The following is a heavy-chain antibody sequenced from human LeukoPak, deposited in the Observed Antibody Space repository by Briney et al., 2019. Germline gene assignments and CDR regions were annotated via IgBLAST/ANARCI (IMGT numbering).Heavy chain of an antibody. V-gene: IGHV4-59*01. CDR2: IYSSGTT. CDR3: AGHDYPFRYYYYGMDV. CDR1: GGSISSYY. J-gene: IGHJ6*02. D-gene: IGHD4/OR15-4a*01. Sequence: SETLSLTCTVSGGSISSYYWSWIRQPPGKGLEWIGYIYSSGTTSYNPSLMSRVSISVDTSKNQFSLKLTSVTAADTAVYYCAGHDYPFRYYYYGMDVWGQGTTVTVSS.